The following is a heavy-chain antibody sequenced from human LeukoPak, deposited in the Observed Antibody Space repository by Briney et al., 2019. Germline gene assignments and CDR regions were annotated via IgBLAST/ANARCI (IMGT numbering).Heavy chain of an antibody. J-gene: IGHJ4*02. D-gene: IGHD2-15*01. CDR3: ARDIVVVVAATNHFDY. CDR1: GFTFSSYW. V-gene: IGHV3-7*01. CDR2: IKQGGSDK. Sequence: PGGSLRLSCAASGFTFSSYWMSWVRQAPGKGLEWVANIKQGGSDKYYVDSVKGRFTISRDNAKNSLYLQMNSLRAEDTAVYYCARDIVVVVAATNHFDYWGQGTLVTVSS.